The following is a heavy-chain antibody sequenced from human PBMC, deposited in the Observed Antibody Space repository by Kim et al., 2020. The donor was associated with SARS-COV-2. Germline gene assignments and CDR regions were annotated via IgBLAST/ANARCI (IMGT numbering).Heavy chain of an antibody. J-gene: IGHJ4*02. CDR3: ARVYPNYYDSSGYSDY. Sequence: SVTGRFTISRDNAKNSLYLQMNSLRAEDTAVYYCARVYPNYYDSSGYSDYWGQGTLVTVSS. D-gene: IGHD3-22*01. V-gene: IGHV3-48*01.